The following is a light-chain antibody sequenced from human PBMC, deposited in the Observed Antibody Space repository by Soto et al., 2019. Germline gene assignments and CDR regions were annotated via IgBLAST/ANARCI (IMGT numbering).Light chain of an antibody. CDR1: SSDVGGYNY. CDR2: DVS. CDR3: SSYTCSSTLVV. Sequence: QSALTQPASVSGSPGQSITISCTGTSSDVGGYNYVSWYQQHPGKAPKLMIYDVSNRPSGVSNRFSCSKSGNTASLTISGLQAEDEADYYCSSYTCSSTLVVFGGGTKLTVL. J-gene: IGLJ2*01. V-gene: IGLV2-14*01.